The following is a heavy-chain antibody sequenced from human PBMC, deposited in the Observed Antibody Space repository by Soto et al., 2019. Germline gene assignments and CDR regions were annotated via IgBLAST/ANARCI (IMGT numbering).Heavy chain of an antibody. V-gene: IGHV1-69*13. CDR1: GGTFSSYA. Sequence: GASVKVSCKASGGTFSSYAMSWVRQAPGQGLEWMGGIIPIFGTANYAQKFQGRVTITADESTSTAYMELSSLRSEDTAVYYCARVEDSSGWQNYGMDVWGQGTTVTVSS. CDR3: ARVEDSSGWQNYGMDV. D-gene: IGHD3-22*01. CDR2: IIPIFGTA. J-gene: IGHJ6*02.